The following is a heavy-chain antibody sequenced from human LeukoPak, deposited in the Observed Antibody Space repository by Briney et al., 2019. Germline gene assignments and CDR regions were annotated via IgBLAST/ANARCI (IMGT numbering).Heavy chain of an antibody. J-gene: IGHJ4*02. D-gene: IGHD6-19*01. CDR2: ISGSGGST. CDR1: GFTFSSYS. Sequence: PGGSLRLSCAASGFTFSSYSVNWVRQAPGKGLEWVSAISGSGGSTYYADSVKGRFTISRDNSKNTLYLQMNSLRAEDTAVYYCANIAGYSSGWSGDYWGQGTLVTVSS. CDR3: ANIAGYSSGWSGDY. V-gene: IGHV3-23*01.